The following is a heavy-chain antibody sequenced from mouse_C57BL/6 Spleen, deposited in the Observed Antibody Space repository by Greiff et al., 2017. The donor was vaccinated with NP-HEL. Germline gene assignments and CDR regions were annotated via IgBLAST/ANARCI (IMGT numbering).Heavy chain of an antibody. CDR1: GFTFSDYG. V-gene: IGHV5-17*01. CDR2: ISSGSSTI. D-gene: IGHD4-1*01. Sequence: EVQVVESGGGLVKPGGSLKLSCAASGFTFSDYGMHWVRQAPEKGLEWVAYISSGSSTIYYADTVKGRFTISRDNAKNTLFLQMTSLRSEDTAMYYCAKGLTGYWYFDVWGTGTTVTVSS. CDR3: AKGLTGYWYFDV. J-gene: IGHJ1*03.